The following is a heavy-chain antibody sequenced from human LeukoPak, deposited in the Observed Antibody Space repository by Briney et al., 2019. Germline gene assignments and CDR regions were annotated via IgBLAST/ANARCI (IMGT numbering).Heavy chain of an antibody. Sequence: ASVKVSCKASGYTFPGYYMHWVRQAPGQGLECMGWINPNSGGTNYAQKFQGRVTMTRDTSISTAYMELSRLRSDDTAVYYCAREHSSSSGKVFDYWGQGTLVTVSS. J-gene: IGHJ4*02. CDR3: AREHSSSSGKVFDY. D-gene: IGHD6-6*01. CDR1: GYTFPGYY. CDR2: INPNSGGT. V-gene: IGHV1-2*02.